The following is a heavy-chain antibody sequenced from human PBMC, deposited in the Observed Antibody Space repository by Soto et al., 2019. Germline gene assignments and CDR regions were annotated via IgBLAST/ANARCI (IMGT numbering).Heavy chain of an antibody. CDR1: GDTDTNYV. V-gene: IGHV1-69*13. D-gene: IGHD3-16*02. CDR2: IFPKFGTT. J-gene: IGHJ6*02. Sequence: ASVKVSCKASGDTDTNYVISWVRQAPGQGLEWMGGIFPKFGTTYSAQKLQDRLTITADESTSTVYMQLSSLRLDDTAVYYCEAEMTFGKLSVVWGQGTTVTVSS. CDR3: EAEMTFGKLSVV.